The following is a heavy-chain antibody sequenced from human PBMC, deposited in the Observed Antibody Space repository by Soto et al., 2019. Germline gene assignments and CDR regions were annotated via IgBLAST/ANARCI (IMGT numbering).Heavy chain of an antibody. CDR3: AKDSSNIYSGSYYWVY. CDR2: ISYDGSNK. J-gene: IGHJ4*02. CDR1: GFTFSSYG. V-gene: IGHV3-30*18. Sequence: GGSLRLSCAASGFTFSSYGMHWVRQAPGKGLEWVAVISYDGSNKYYADSVKGRFTISRDNSKNTLYLQMNSLRAEDTAVYYCAKDSSNIYSGSYYWVYWGQGTLVTVSS. D-gene: IGHD1-26*01.